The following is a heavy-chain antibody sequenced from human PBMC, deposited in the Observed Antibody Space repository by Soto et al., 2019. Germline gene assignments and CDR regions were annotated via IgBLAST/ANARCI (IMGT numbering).Heavy chain of an antibody. J-gene: IGHJ6*03. Sequence: GTSVKVSCEASGDSFTSYYMHWVRQAPGQGLEWMGIINPSGGSTSYAQKFQGRVTMTRDTSTSTVYMELSSLRSEDTAVYYCARGRVGYGGYMDVWGKGTTVTVSS. CDR3: ARGRVGYGGYMDV. V-gene: IGHV1-46*03. D-gene: IGHD2-8*02. CDR2: INPSGGST. CDR1: GDSFTSYY.